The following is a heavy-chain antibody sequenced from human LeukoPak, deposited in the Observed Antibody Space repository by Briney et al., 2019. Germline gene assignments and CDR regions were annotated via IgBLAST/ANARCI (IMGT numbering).Heavy chain of an antibody. CDR2: IIPIFGTA. CDR3: ARGASLSVFRSFDY. V-gene: IGHV1-69*05. Sequence: SSVKVSCKASGGTFSSYAISWVRQAPGQGLEWMGGIIPIFGTANYAQKFQGRVTITTDESTSTAYMKLSSLRSEDTAVYYCARGASLSVFRSFDYWGQGTLVTVSS. J-gene: IGHJ4*02. D-gene: IGHD3-16*02. CDR1: GGTFSSYA.